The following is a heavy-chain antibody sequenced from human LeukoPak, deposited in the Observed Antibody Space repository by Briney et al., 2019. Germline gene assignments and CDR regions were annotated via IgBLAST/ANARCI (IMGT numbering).Heavy chain of an antibody. CDR3: ASQTTGFGYSYGLFDY. J-gene: IGHJ4*02. Sequence: GGSLRLSCAASGFTFSGSAIHWVRQSSGKGLEWVGQIDKKDKGYATATAYAASVKGRFTISRDDSINTAYLQMNSLRAEDTAVYYCASQTTGFGYSYGLFDYWGQGTLVTVSS. CDR2: IDKKDKGYATAT. D-gene: IGHD5-18*01. CDR1: GFTFSGSA. V-gene: IGHV3-73*01.